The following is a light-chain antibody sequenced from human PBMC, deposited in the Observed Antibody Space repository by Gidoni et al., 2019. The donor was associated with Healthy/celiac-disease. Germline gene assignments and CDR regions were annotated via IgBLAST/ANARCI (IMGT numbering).Light chain of an antibody. CDR1: QSISSW. CDR2: DAS. J-gene: IGKJ2*01. Sequence: DIQMIQSPSNLSAPVGDRITITCRASQSISSWLAWYQQKPGEAPKLMYYDASSLESGCPSRFSGSGSGTEFTLTSSSLQPDDVATYCWQRYNSYLYTFGQGTKLEIK. CDR3: QRYNSYLYT. V-gene: IGKV1-5*01.